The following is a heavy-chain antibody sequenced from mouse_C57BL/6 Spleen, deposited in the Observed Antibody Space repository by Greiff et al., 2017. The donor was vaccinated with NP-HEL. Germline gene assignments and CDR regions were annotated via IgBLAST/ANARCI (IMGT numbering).Heavy chain of an antibody. D-gene: IGHD2-2*01. CDR3: ARGVTTDAMDY. CDR1: GYAFSSYW. V-gene: IGHV1-80*01. Sequence: QVQLQQSGAELVKPGASVKISCKASGYAFSSYWMNWVKQRPGKGLEWIGQIYPGDGDTNYNGKFKGKATLTADKSSSTAYMQLSSLTSEDSAVYLCARGVTTDAMDYWGQGTSVTGSS. J-gene: IGHJ4*01. CDR2: IYPGDGDT.